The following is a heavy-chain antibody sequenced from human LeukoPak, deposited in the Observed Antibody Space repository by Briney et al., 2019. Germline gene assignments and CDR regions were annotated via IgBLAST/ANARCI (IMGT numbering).Heavy chain of an antibody. Sequence: SETLSLTCTVSGGSISSGGYYWSWIRQHPGKGLEWIGYIYYSGSTYYNPSLKSRVTISVDTSKNQFSLKLSSVTAADTAVYYCASRAPRYNYDRYLPIDYWGQGTLVTDSS. V-gene: IGHV4-31*03. D-gene: IGHD3-22*01. CDR1: GGSISSGGYY. CDR3: ASRAPRYNYDRYLPIDY. J-gene: IGHJ4*02. CDR2: IYYSGST.